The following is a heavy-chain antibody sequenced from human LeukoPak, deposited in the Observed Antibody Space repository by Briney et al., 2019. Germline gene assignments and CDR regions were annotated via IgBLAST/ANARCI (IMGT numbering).Heavy chain of an antibody. J-gene: IGHJ4*02. V-gene: IGHV3-48*02. Sequence: GGSLRLSCGASGFAFNSYSMNWVRQAPGKGLEWVSYISSSTSRIYYADSVKGRFTISRDSARRSLFLQMNSLRDEDTAVYYCARDIHWAFDYWGQGTLVTVSS. D-gene: IGHD7-27*01. CDR1: GFAFNSYS. CDR3: ARDIHWAFDY. CDR2: ISSSTSRI.